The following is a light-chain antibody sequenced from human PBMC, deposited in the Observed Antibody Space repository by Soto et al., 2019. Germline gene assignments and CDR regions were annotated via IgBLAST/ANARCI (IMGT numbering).Light chain of an antibody. CDR3: QSYDSSLSGAV. CDR2: GNS. Sequence: QSVLTQPPLVSGAPGQRVTISCSGSSSNIGAGYDVHWYQQLPGTAPKVLIYGNSDRPSGVPDRFSGSKSGTSASLAITGLQAEDEADYYCQSYDSSLSGAVFGGGTQLTVL. J-gene: IGLJ7*01. CDR1: SSNIGAGYD. V-gene: IGLV1-40*01.